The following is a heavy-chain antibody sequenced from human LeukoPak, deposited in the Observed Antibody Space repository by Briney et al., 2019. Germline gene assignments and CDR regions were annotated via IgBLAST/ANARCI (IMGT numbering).Heavy chain of an antibody. CDR2: ISAYNGNA. V-gene: IGHV1-18*01. J-gene: IGHJ4*02. CDR3: ARDMDAAKYGLFDY. D-gene: IGHD2-2*03. CDR1: GYTFTSYG. Sequence: ASVKVSCKASGYTFTSYGISWVRQAPGQGLEWMRWISAYNGNANYAQKLQGRVTMTTDTSTSTAYMELRSLRSDDTAVYYCARDMDAAKYGLFDYWGQGTLVTVSS.